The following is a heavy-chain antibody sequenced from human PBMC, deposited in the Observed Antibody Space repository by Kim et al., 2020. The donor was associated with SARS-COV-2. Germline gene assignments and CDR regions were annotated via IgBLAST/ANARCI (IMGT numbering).Heavy chain of an antibody. CDR1: GGSFSGYY. D-gene: IGHD4-4*01. CDR2: INHSGST. Sequence: SETLSLTCAVYGGSFSGYYWSWIRQPPGKGLVWIGEINHSGSTNYNPSLKSRVTISVDTSKNQFSLKLSSVTAADTAVYYCPRGMMTTVTDNNYYYYYGMGVWGQGTTVTVSS. CDR3: PRGMMTTVTDNNYYYYYGMGV. J-gene: IGHJ6*02. V-gene: IGHV4-34*01.